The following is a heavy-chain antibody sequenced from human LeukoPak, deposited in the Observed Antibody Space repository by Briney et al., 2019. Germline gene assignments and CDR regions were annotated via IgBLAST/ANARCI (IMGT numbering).Heavy chain of an antibody. Sequence: SETLSRTCTVSGGSISSYYWSWIRQPPGKGLEWIGYIYTSGSTNYNPSLKSRVTISVDTSKNQFSLKLSSVTAADTAVYYCARRRGIAARPGWFDPWGQGTLVTVSS. CDR3: ARRRGIAARPGWFDP. CDR2: IYTSGST. V-gene: IGHV4-4*09. D-gene: IGHD6-6*01. CDR1: GGSISSYY. J-gene: IGHJ5*02.